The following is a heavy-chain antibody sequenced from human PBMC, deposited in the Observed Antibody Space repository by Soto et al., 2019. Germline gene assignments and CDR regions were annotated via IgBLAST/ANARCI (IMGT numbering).Heavy chain of an antibody. CDR3: AXXGHDSSGXPYFDY. Sequence: QLQLQESGSGLVKPSQTLSLTCAVSGGSISSGGXSWXWXRXPPGKGLEWIGYIYHSGSTYYNPSLKSRVTXXXXXXXXXXXXXXXSXXXXXXXXXXCAXXGHDSSGXPYFDYWGQGTLVTVSS. V-gene: IGHV4-30-2*01. CDR1: GGSISSGGXS. J-gene: IGHJ4*02. CDR2: IYHSGST. D-gene: IGHD3-22*01.